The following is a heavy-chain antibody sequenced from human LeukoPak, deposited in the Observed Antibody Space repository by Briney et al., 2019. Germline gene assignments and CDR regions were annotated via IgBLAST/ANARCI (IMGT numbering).Heavy chain of an antibody. CDR1: GFTLSSHW. V-gene: IGHV3-7*01. Sequence: GGSLRLSCVASGFTLSSHWMSWVRQAPGKGLEWVAKIKKDGSEKYYVDSVKGRFTISRDNAENSLYLQMNSLRAEDTAVYYCARGPEWLPYYFDYWGQGTLVTVSS. CDR3: ARGPEWLPYYFDY. J-gene: IGHJ4*02. D-gene: IGHD5-12*01. CDR2: IKKDGSEK.